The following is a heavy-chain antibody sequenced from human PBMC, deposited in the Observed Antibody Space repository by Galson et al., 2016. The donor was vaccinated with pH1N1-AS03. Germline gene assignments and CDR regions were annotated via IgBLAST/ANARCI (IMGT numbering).Heavy chain of an antibody. J-gene: IGHJ1*01. CDR1: GFTFDDYG. CDR3: ARGDSSGYPYMRRPVR. D-gene: IGHD3-22*01. Sequence: SLRLSCAASGFTFDDYGMTWVRQRPGKGLEWVSGINWDGGSTGYGDSVKGRVTISRDNAKKALYLQLNSLRTDDTAVYYCARGDSSGYPYMRRPVRWGQGTPVTVSS. CDR2: INWDGGST. V-gene: IGHV3-20*04.